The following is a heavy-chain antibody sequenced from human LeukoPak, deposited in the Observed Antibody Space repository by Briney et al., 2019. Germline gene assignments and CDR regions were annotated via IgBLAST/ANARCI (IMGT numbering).Heavy chain of an antibody. Sequence: TGGSLRLSCAASGFEFHIYAMSWVRQAPGKGLEWVSGTNDNGDNTNHADSVKGRFTISRDNSKNTLYLQMNSLRAEDTALYHCARGGGGDYYENYYYYGMDVWGQGTTVTVSS. D-gene: IGHD3-22*01. J-gene: IGHJ6*02. CDR1: GFEFHIYA. V-gene: IGHV3-23*01. CDR3: ARGGGGDYYENYYYYGMDV. CDR2: TNDNGDNT.